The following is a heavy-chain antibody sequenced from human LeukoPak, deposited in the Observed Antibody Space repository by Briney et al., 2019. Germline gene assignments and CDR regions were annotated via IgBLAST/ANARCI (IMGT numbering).Heavy chain of an antibody. D-gene: IGHD3-10*01. CDR3: ARLGNYNFDY. J-gene: IGHJ4*02. CDR2: SGST. CDR1: GASISSYY. Sequence: SETLSLTCTVSGASISSYYWSWIRQPPGKGLEWIDSGSTNYNPSLKRRVTISVDTSKNQFSLNLRSVTAADTAVYYCARLGNYNFDYWGRGTLVTVSS. V-gene: IGHV4-59*01.